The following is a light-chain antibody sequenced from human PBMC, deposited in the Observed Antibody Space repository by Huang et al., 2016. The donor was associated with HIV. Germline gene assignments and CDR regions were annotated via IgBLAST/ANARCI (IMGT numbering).Light chain of an antibody. CDR1: QEITNY. Sequence: DIQMTQSPSSLSASVGDRVTITCQASQEITNYLNWYQQQPGKAPKLLICDAVNLKTGGPSRFSGIGSGTDFTFTISRLQPEDIGTYYCQQYDNLPWTFGQGTRVEIK. J-gene: IGKJ1*01. CDR3: QQYDNLPWT. V-gene: IGKV1-33*01. CDR2: DAV.